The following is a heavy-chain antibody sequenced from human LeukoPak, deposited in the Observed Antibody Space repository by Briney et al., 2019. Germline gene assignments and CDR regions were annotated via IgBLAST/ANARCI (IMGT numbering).Heavy chain of an antibody. CDR3: ARSARELGGYAPWEVMPPFDY. D-gene: IGHD1-7*01. Sequence: AGSLTLSCPASACSFSSYRMNWVRQAAGKGLEWVAYISSSSRTIYYADSVKGRFTISRDNAKNSLYLQMNSLRAEDTAVYYCARSARELGGYAPWEVMPPFDYWGQGTLVTVSS. V-gene: IGHV3-48*01. J-gene: IGHJ4*02. CDR1: ACSFSSYR. CDR2: ISSSSRTI.